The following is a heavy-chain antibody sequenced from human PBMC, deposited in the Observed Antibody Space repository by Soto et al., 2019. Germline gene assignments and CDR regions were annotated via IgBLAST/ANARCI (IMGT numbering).Heavy chain of an antibody. CDR1: GYTLTELS. D-gene: IGHD6-19*01. CDR2: FDPEDGET. Sequence: ASVKVSCKVSGYTLTELSMHWVRQAPGKGLEWMGGFDPEDGETIYAQKFQGRVNMTEDTSTDTAYMELSSLRSEDTAVYYCASKAVAGDYFDYWGQGTLVTVSS. V-gene: IGHV1-24*01. J-gene: IGHJ4*02. CDR3: ASKAVAGDYFDY.